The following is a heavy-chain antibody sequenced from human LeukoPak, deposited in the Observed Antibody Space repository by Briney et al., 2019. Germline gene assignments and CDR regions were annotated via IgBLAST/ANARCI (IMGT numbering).Heavy chain of an antibody. D-gene: IGHD5-24*01. J-gene: IGHJ4*02. Sequence: ASVKVSCKTSGSTFTGYYMHWVRQAPGQGLEWMGWINYNGGGTNYAQKFQGRVAMTRDTSISTAYMELSGLTSDDTALYYCARDNRWSFDYWGQGTLVTVSS. V-gene: IGHV1-2*02. CDR2: INYNGGGT. CDR3: ARDNRWSFDY. CDR1: GSTFTGYY.